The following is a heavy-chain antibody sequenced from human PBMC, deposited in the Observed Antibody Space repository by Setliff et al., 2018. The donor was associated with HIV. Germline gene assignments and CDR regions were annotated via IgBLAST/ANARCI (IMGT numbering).Heavy chain of an antibody. D-gene: IGHD3-10*01. V-gene: IGHV4-39*01. CDR1: GGSFSSGNYY. CDR3: ASGLYYSHTDSFYFYD. Sequence: PSETLSLTCTVSGGSFSSGNYYWAWIRQPPGEGLEWIGGMSYSGRTYHNPSLQNRVTISVDTSQNQFSLKLSSATAADTAVYYCASGLYYSHTDSFYFYDWGLGTLVTVSS. J-gene: IGHJ4*02. CDR2: MSYSGRT.